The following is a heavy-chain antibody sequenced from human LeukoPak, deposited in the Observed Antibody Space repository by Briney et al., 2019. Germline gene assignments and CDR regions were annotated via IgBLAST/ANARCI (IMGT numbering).Heavy chain of an antibody. V-gene: IGHV4-4*07. CDR3: AREGDYGDFNWFDP. CDR2: IFSSGST. Sequence: SETLSLTCTVSGGSISSSSWSWIRQPAGKGLEWIGRIFSSGSTNYNPSLRSRVTMSVDTSKNQFSLKLSSVTAADTAVYYCAREGDYGDFNWFDPWGQGTLVTVSS. J-gene: IGHJ5*02. CDR1: GGSISSSS. D-gene: IGHD4-17*01.